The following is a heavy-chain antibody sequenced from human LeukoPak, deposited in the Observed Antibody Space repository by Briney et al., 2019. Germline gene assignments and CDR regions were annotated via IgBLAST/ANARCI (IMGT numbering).Heavy chain of an antibody. V-gene: IGHV4-34*01. D-gene: IGHD3-16*02. CDR2: INHSGST. J-gene: IGHJ1*01. CDR3: ARGEYVYDYVWGSYRSQQGAEYFQH. Sequence: SETLSLTCAVYGGSFSGYYWSWIRQPPGKGLEWIGEINHSGSTNYNPSLKSRVTISVDTSKNQFSLKLSSVTAADTAVYYCARGEYVYDYVWGSYRSQQGAEYFQHWGQGTLVTVSS. CDR1: GGSFSGYY.